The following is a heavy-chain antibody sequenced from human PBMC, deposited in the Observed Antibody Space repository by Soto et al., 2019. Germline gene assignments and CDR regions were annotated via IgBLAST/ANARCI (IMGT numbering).Heavy chain of an antibody. Sequence: GGSLRLSCAASGFTFSSYAMSWVRQAPGKGLEWVSAISGSGGSTYYADSVKGRFTISRDNSKNTLYLQMNSLRAEDTAVYYCAKVGAKYSSSSDPDGLVLVAFDIWGQGTMVTVSS. J-gene: IGHJ3*02. CDR1: GFTFSSYA. CDR3: AKVGAKYSSSSDPDGLVLVAFDI. CDR2: ISGSGGST. D-gene: IGHD6-6*01. V-gene: IGHV3-23*01.